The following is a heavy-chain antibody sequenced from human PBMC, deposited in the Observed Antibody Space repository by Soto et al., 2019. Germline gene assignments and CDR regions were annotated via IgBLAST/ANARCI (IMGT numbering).Heavy chain of an antibody. D-gene: IGHD3-16*01. CDR3: AKYLKYDYVWGSEDYYGMDV. CDR2: ISGSGGST. J-gene: IGHJ6*02. Sequence: PGGSLRLSCAASGFTFSSYAMSWVRQAPGKGLEWVSAISGSGGSTYYADPVKGRFTISRDNSKNTLYLQMNSLRAEDTAVYYCAKYLKYDYVWGSEDYYGMDVWGQGTTVTVSS. V-gene: IGHV3-23*01. CDR1: GFTFSSYA.